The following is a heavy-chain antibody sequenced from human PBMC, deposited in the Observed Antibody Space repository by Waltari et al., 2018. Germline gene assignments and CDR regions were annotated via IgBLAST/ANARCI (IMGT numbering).Heavy chain of an antibody. CDR2: MSYEEIRK. Sequence: QGPGEGVGWIATMSYEEIRKYYADSVKVRFTVSLDSSKSSLDLHMNNLRPEDTGVYYFASFGNFGLQSDVAGGMDVWGQGTTVTVSS. V-gene: IGHV3-30*14. D-gene: IGHD3-3*01. J-gene: IGHJ6*02. CDR3: ASFGNFGLQSDVAGGMDV.